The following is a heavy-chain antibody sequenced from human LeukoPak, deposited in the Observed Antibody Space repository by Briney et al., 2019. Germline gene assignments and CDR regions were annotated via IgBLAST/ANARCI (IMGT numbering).Heavy chain of an antibody. D-gene: IGHD3-3*01. J-gene: IGHJ4*02. CDR3: ARHVPDFWSGYSLYYFDY. Sequence: PSETLSLTCTVSGGSISSGGYYWSWIRQHPGKGLEWIGYIYYSGSTYYNPSLKSRVTISVDTSKNQFSLKLSSVTAADTAVYYCARHVPDFWSGYSLYYFDYWGQGTLVTVSS. V-gene: IGHV4-31*03. CDR2: IYYSGST. CDR1: GGSISSGGYY.